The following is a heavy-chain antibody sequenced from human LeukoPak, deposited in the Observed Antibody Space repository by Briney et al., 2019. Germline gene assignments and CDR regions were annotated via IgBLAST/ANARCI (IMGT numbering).Heavy chain of an antibody. CDR3: ARPVVPAAPYYYYGMDA. CDR1: GFTFSSYA. D-gene: IGHD2-15*01. Sequence: GGSLRLSCAASGFTFSSYAMHWVRQAPGKGLEYVSAISSNGGSTYYANSVKGRFTISRDNSKNTLYLQMGSLRAEDMAVYYCARPVVPAAPYYYYGMDAWGQGTTVTVSS. CDR2: ISSNGGST. V-gene: IGHV3-64*01. J-gene: IGHJ6*02.